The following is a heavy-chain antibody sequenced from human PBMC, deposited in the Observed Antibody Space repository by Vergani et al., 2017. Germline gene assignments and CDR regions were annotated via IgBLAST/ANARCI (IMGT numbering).Heavy chain of an antibody. D-gene: IGHD5-12*01. V-gene: IGHV3-33*01. CDR2: IWYDGSNK. CDR3: ARDRMGGDDGDAFDI. Sequence: QVQLVESGGGVVQPGRSLRLSCAASGFTFSSYGMHWVRQAPGKGLEWVAVIWYDGSNKYYADSVKGRFTISRDNSKNTLYLQMNSLRAEDTAVYYCARDRMGGDDGDAFDIWGQGTMVTVSS. J-gene: IGHJ3*02. CDR1: GFTFSSYG.